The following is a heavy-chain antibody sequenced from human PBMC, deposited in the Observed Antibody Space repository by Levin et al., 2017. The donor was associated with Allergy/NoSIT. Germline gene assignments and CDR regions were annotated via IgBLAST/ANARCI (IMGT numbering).Heavy chain of an antibody. Sequence: GGSLRLSCAASGFTFSSYAMHWVRQAPGKGLEWVAVISYDGSNKYYADSVKGRFTISRDNSKNTLYLQMNSLRAEDTAVYYCARDRDCSGGSCYYYYGMDVWGQGTTVTVSS. CDR3: ARDRDCSGGSCYYYYGMDV. V-gene: IGHV3-30*04. CDR2: ISYDGSNK. CDR1: GFTFSSYA. D-gene: IGHD2-15*01. J-gene: IGHJ6*02.